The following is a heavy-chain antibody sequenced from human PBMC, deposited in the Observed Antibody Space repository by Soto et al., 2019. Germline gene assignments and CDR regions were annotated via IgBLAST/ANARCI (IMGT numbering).Heavy chain of an antibody. CDR2: ISTYNGNT. D-gene: IGHD6-13*01. CDR1: GYTFTSYG. CDR3: AREGYRYSSSWYPTGD. Sequence: QVQLVQSGAEVKKPGASAKVSCKASGYTFTSYGISWVRQAPGQGLEWMGWISTYNGNTYYAQKLQGRVTMTTDTSTSTAYMELRSLRSDDTAVYYCAREGYRYSSSWYPTGDWGQGTLVTVSS. J-gene: IGHJ4*02. V-gene: IGHV1-18*01.